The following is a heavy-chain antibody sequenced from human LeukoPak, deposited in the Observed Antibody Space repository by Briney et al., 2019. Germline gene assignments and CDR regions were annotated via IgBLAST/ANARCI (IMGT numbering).Heavy chain of an antibody. V-gene: IGHV1-18*01. CDR1: GYTFTSYG. D-gene: IGHD2-8*01. CDR2: ISAYNGNT. Sequence: ASVKVSCKASGYTFTSYGISWVRQAPGQGLEWMGWISAYNGNTNYAQKLQGRVTMTTDTSTSTAYMELRSLRSDDTAVYYCARDGGDIVLMVYAPPYYFDYWGQGTLVTVSS. CDR3: ARDGGDIVLMVYAPPYYFDY. J-gene: IGHJ4*02.